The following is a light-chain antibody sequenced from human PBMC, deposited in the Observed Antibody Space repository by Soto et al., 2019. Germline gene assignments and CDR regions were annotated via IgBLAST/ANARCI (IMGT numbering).Light chain of an antibody. CDR3: QQRSNWPPLT. CDR2: DAS. Sequence: EIVLTQSPATLSLSPGEGATLSRRASQSVGSYLAWYQQKPGQAPRLLIYDASNRATGIPARFSGSGSGTDFTLTIRSLEPEDFAVYYCQQRSNWPPLTFGGGTKVEIK. CDR1: QSVGSY. V-gene: IGKV3-11*01. J-gene: IGKJ4*01.